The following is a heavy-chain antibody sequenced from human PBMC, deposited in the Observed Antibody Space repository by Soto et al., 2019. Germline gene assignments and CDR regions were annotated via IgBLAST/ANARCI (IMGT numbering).Heavy chain of an antibody. CDR3: AKDMGRTYSSSWFDY. V-gene: IGHV3-9*01. Sequence: GGSLRLSCAASGFTFDDYAMHWVRQAPGKGLEWVSGISWNSGSIGYAESVKGRFTISRDNAKNSLYLQMNSLRAEDTALYYCAKDMGRTYSSSWFDYWGQGTLVTVSS. D-gene: IGHD6-13*01. CDR1: GFTFDDYA. CDR2: ISWNSGSI. J-gene: IGHJ4*02.